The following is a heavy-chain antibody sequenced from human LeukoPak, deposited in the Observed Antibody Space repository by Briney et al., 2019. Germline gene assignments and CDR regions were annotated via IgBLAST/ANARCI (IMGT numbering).Heavy chain of an antibody. CDR1: GFTFSPYS. V-gene: IGHV3-30*18. D-gene: IGHD5-18*01. Sequence: GGSLRLSCVASGFTFSPYSMSWVRQAPGKGLEWVAVISYDGSNKYYADSVKGRFTISRDNSKNTLYLQMNSLRAEDTAVYYCAKELRGYSYGLRNNWFDPWGQGTLVTVSS. J-gene: IGHJ5*02. CDR2: ISYDGSNK. CDR3: AKELRGYSYGLRNNWFDP.